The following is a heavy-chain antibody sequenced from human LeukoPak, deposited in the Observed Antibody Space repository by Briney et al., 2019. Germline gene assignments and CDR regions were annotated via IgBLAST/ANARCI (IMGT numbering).Heavy chain of an antibody. CDR2: ISGSGGST. CDR1: GFTFSSYA. Sequence: GGSLRLSYAASGFTFSSYAMSWVRQAPGKGLEWVSAISGSGGSTYYADSVKGRFTISGDNSKNTLYLQMNSLRAEDTAVYYCAKSHDTDYGMDVWGQGTTVTVSS. J-gene: IGHJ6*02. V-gene: IGHV3-23*01. CDR3: AKSHDTDYGMDV. D-gene: IGHD3-9*01.